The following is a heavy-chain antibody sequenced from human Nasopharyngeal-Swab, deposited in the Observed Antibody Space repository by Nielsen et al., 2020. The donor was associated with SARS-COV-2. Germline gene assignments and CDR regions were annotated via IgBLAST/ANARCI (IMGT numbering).Heavy chain of an antibody. CDR1: GGSFSGYY. J-gene: IGHJ4*02. D-gene: IGHD1-26*01. Sequence: GSLGLSCAVNGGSFSGYYWSWIRQSPGKGLEWIGEINHGGTTNYNPSLKSRVTISIDTSKNQFSLKLGSVTAADTAVYYCVREGQLGAITGFDYWGQGTLVTVSS. V-gene: IGHV4-34*01. CDR2: INHGGTT. CDR3: VREGQLGAITGFDY.